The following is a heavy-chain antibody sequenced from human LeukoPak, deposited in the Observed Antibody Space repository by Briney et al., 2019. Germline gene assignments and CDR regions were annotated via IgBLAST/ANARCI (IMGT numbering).Heavy chain of an antibody. CDR1: GGSFSGYY. V-gene: IGHV4-34*01. D-gene: IGHD6-13*01. Sequence: SETLSLTCAVYGGSFSGYYWSWIRQPPGKGLEWIGEINHSGSTNYNPSLKSRVTISVDTSKNQFSLKLSSVTAADIAVYYCARGIAASLDPWGQGTLVTVSS. CDR3: ARGIAASLDP. J-gene: IGHJ5*02. CDR2: INHSGST.